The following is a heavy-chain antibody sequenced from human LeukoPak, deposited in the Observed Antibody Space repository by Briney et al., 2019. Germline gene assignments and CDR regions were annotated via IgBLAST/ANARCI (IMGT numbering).Heavy chain of an antibody. V-gene: IGHV3-30*03. J-gene: IGHJ3*02. CDR2: ISYDGSNK. Sequence: PGGSLRLSCAASGFTFSSYGMHWVRQAPGKGLEWVAVISYDGSNKYYADSVKGRFTISSDKATNSVYLQMNSLRAEDTAVYYCAREVVTQAIYSGYDAFEIWGQGTMVTVSS. CDR3: AREVVTQAIYSGYDAFEI. D-gene: IGHD5-12*01. CDR1: GFTFSSYG.